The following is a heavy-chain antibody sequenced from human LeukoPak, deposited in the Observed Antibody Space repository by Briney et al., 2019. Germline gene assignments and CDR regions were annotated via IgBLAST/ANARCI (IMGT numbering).Heavy chain of an antibody. CDR2: MNPNSGNT. J-gene: IGHJ4*02. CDR3: ARGLRARLTMIPIY. V-gene: IGHV1-8*01. D-gene: IGHD3-22*01. Sequence: ASVKVSCKASGYTFTSYDINWVRQATGQGLEWMGWMNPNSGNTGYAQKFQGRVTMTRNTSISTAYMELSSLRSEDTAVYYCARGLRARLTMIPIYWGQGTLVTVSS. CDR1: GYTFTSYD.